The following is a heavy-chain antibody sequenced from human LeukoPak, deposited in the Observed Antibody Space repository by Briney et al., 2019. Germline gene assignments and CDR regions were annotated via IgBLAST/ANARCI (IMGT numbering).Heavy chain of an antibody. CDR2: IIPIFGTA. CDR3: ATVHLSEEYYDFWSGYYY. CDR1: GGTFSSYA. V-gene: IGHV1-69*01. J-gene: IGHJ4*02. Sequence: SVKVSCKASGGTFSSYAISWVRQARGQGLEWMGGIIPIFGTANYAQKFQGRVTITADESTSTAYMELSSLRSEDTAVYYCATVHLSEEYYDFWSGYYYWGQGTLVTVSS. D-gene: IGHD3-3*01.